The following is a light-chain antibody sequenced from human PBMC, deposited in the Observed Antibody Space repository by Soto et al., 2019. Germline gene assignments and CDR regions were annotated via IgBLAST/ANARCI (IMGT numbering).Light chain of an antibody. J-gene: IGKJ4*01. Sequence: EIVMTQSPATLPVSPGERATLSCRASQSVSSNLAWYQQKPGQAPRLLIYAASTRATGIPARFSGSGSGTEFTLTISSLQSEDFAVYYCQQYNNWPLTFGGGTKVEIK. CDR1: QSVSSN. CDR3: QQYNNWPLT. V-gene: IGKV3-15*01. CDR2: AAS.